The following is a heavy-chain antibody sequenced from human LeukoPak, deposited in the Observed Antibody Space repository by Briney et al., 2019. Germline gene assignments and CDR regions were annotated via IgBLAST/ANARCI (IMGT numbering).Heavy chain of an antibody. V-gene: IGHV3-7*03. CDR3: AKDREYYYGSGSSCPD. CDR2: IKQDGSEK. D-gene: IGHD3-10*01. CDR1: GFTFSSYW. Sequence: PGGSLRLSCAASGFTFSSYWMSWVRQASGKGLEWVANIKQDGSEKYYVDSVKGRFTISRDNAKNSLYLQMNSLRAEDTAVYYCAKDREYYYGSGSSCPDWGQGTMVTVSS. J-gene: IGHJ3*01.